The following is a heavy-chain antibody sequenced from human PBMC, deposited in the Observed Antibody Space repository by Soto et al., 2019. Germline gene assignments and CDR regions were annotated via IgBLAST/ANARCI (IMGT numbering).Heavy chain of an antibody. Sequence: GGSLRLSCAAPGFTFSSDWMHWVRQAPGKGLVWVSRINSDGGSTSYADSVKGRLTISRDNAKNTLYLQRNSRRAADTAVYYGARDLDLGSPSNALDIWGQGTMVTVSS. CDR1: GFTFSSDW. J-gene: IGHJ3*02. CDR2: INSDGGST. D-gene: IGHD3-10*01. V-gene: IGHV3-74*01. CDR3: ARDLDLGSPSNALDI.